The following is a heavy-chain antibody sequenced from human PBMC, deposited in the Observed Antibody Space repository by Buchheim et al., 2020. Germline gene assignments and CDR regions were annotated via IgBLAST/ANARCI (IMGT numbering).Heavy chain of an antibody. CDR3: AKLRISSSGWGVDY. D-gene: IGHD6-19*01. CDR1: GFTFSSYA. Sequence: EVQLLESGGGLVQPGGSLRLSCAASGFTFSSYAMSWFRQAPGKGLEWVSAISGSGGSTYYADSVKGRFTISTDTSRNTLYLQMNSLRAEDTAVYYCAKLRISSSGWGVDYWGQGTL. J-gene: IGHJ4*02. V-gene: IGHV3-23*01. CDR2: ISGSGGST.